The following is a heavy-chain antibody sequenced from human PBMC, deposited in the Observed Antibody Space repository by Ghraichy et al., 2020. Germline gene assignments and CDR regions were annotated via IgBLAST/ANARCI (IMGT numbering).Heavy chain of an antibody. CDR3: ARAPYDDDGFYDDGFDV. V-gene: IGHV4-30-2*01. D-gene: IGHD3-22*01. CDR1: GGSISSDSFS. Sequence: SETLSLTCAVSGGSISSDSFSWSWIRQPPGKGLEWIGYIYQSGATYYNPSLKSQVTISLDDSRNQFSLNLSSVTAADTAVYYCARAPYDDDGFYDDGFDVWGQGIMFTVSS. J-gene: IGHJ3*01. CDR2: IYQSGAT.